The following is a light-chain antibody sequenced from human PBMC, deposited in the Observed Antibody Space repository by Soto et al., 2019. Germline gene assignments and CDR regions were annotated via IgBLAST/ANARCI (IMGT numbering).Light chain of an antibody. Sequence: EIVMTQSPATLSVSPGERATLSCRASQSVSSNLAWYQQKHGQAPRLLIYGASTRDTGIPARFSGSGSGTEFTLTISRLQSEDFAVYYCQQYNNWPWTFGQGTKVDIK. CDR1: QSVSSN. CDR3: QQYNNWPWT. J-gene: IGKJ1*01. V-gene: IGKV3-15*01. CDR2: GAS.